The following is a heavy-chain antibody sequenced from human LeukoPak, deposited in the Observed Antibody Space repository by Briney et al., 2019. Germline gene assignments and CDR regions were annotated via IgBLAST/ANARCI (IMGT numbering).Heavy chain of an antibody. Sequence: GGSLRLSCAASGFTFSSFGIHWVRQAPGKGLEWVAFIRFDGSHKYYADSVKGRFTISRDNSKNTLYLQMNSLRAEDTAVYYCARGSTYSSGWYTGFDYWGQGTLVTVSS. D-gene: IGHD6-19*01. V-gene: IGHV3-30*02. J-gene: IGHJ4*02. CDR2: IRFDGSHK. CDR3: ARGSTYSSGWYTGFDY. CDR1: GFTFSSFG.